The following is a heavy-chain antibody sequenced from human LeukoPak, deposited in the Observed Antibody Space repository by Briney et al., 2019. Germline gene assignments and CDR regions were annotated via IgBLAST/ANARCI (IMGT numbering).Heavy chain of an antibody. V-gene: IGHV3-74*01. CDR1: GFTFSNYW. CDR2: ISTVGTRT. Sequence: GGSLRLSCAGSGFTFSNYWVHWVRQAPGKGLVWVARISTVGTRTYYADSVRGRFTISTGHSQNIIYLQMNSLTAEDTAVYYCVRSMSGRNDFWGQGNVVSVSS. D-gene: IGHD3-3*01. CDR3: VRSMSGRNDF. J-gene: IGHJ4*02.